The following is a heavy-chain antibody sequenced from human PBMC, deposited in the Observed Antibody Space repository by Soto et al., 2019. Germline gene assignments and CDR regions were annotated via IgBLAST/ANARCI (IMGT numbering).Heavy chain of an antibody. Sequence: SETLSLTCTVSGGSISTTSHYWGWIRQPTGKGLEWIGSIYYTGSTYHNPSLKSRVTLSVDTPKNQFSLKLSSVTAADTAVYYCARLPRITIFGVVIEYEGVPNFDYWGQGTLVTVS. V-gene: IGHV4-39*01. D-gene: IGHD3-3*01. J-gene: IGHJ4*02. CDR1: GGSISTTSHY. CDR2: IYYTGST. CDR3: ARLPRITIFGVVIEYEGVPNFDY.